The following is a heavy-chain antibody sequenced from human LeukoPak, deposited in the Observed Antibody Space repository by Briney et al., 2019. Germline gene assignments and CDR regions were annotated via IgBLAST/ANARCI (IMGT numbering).Heavy chain of an antibody. D-gene: IGHD3-16*01. CDR1: GFTFSNYG. CDR2: IWYDGSNK. V-gene: IGHV3-33*01. J-gene: IGHJ4*02. Sequence: GRSLRLSCAASGFTFSNYGMHWVRQAPGRGLEWVALIWYDGSNKYYADSVKGRFTISTDNSNNALYLQMNSLRAEDTAVYYCGRIPLGGQTVDYWGQGTLVTVSS. CDR3: GRIPLGGQTVDY.